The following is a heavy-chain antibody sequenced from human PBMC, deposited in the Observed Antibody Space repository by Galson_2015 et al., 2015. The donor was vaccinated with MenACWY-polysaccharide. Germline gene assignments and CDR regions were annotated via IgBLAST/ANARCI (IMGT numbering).Heavy chain of an antibody. CDR1: GFTFSSYD. CDR3: ARAPSHRIAAAWVSDYYYYGMDV. CDR2: IGTTGDT. Sequence: SLRLSCAASGFTFSSYDMHWVRQATGKGLEWVSAIGTTGDTYYPGSVKGRFTISRENAKNSLYLQMNSLRAGDTAVYYCARAPSHRIAAAWVSDYYYYGMDVWGQGTLVTVSS. V-gene: IGHV3-13*01. J-gene: IGHJ6*02. D-gene: IGHD6-13*01.